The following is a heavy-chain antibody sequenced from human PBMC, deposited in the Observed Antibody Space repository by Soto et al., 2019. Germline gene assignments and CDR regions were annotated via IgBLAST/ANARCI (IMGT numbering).Heavy chain of an antibody. CDR2: ISGGGSVT. CDR1: GFTFSNNA. V-gene: IGHV3-23*01. CDR3: AKDSTESTSWYDFHY. Sequence: EVQLLESGGGLVQPGGSLRLSCAASGFTFSNNAMTWVRQAPGRGLEFVSVISGGGSVTYYADSVKGRFTISRDNSKNTLFLQMNSLRVEDTAIYYCAKDSTESTSWYDFHYWGQGTLVTVS. J-gene: IGHJ4*02. D-gene: IGHD6-13*01.